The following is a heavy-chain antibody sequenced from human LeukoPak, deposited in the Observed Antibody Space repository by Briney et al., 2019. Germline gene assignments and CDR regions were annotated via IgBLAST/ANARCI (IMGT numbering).Heavy chain of an antibody. J-gene: IGHJ3*02. CDR1: GGSIRSTSYY. CDR2: VYYSGTT. V-gene: IGHV4-39*01. D-gene: IGHD3-3*01. Sequence: SETLSLTCTVSGGSIRSTSYYWSWIREPPRKGLEWIGSVYYSGTTYYNPSFRSRLTMSVDTSNNQFSLKLSSVTAADTAMYYCARHARREALRHSAFDIWGQGTMDTVSS. CDR3: ARHARREALRHSAFDI.